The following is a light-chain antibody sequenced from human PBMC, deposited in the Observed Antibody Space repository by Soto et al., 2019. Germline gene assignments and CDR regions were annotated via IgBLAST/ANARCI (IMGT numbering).Light chain of an antibody. CDR1: RGLPSSDGNTY. V-gene: IGKV2-30*01. CDR2: KVS. CDR3: MQGTHWPLT. J-gene: IGKJ4*01. Sequence: DGVMTHSPLSLPLTLAQPASISVISVRGLPSSDGNTYLHWFHQRPGQSPRRLVYKVSPRDSGVPDRFSGSGSGTDFTLKISRVEAEDVGTYYCMQGTHWPLTFGGGTTVDIK.